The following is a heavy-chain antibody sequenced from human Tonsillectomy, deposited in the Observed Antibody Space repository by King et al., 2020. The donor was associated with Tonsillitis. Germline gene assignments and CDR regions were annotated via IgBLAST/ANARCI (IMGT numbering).Heavy chain of an antibody. D-gene: IGHD2-2*01. CDR2: ISGSGGST. Sequence: VQLVESGGGLVQPGGSLRLSCAASGFTFSSYAMSWVRQAPGKGLEWVSAISGSGGSTYYADSVKGRFTISRDNSKNTLYLQMNSLRAEDTAVYYCEVDCSSTSCYFSLAAPDAFDIWGQGTMVTVSS. J-gene: IGHJ3*02. CDR3: EVDCSSTSCYFSLAAPDAFDI. V-gene: IGHV3-23*04. CDR1: GFTFSSYA.